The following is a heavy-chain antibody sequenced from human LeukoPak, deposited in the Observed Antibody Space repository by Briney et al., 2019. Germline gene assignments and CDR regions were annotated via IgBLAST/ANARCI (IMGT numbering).Heavy chain of an antibody. D-gene: IGHD3-22*01. Sequence: SQTLSLTCAVSGGSISSGGYSWSWIRQPPGKGLEWIGYIYHSGSTYYNPSLKSRVTISVDRSKNQFSLKLSSVTAADTAVYYCARENEDYYDSSGYYSDWFDYWGQGTLVTVSS. CDR1: GGSISSGGYS. V-gene: IGHV4-30-2*01. CDR2: IYHSGST. CDR3: ARENEDYYDSSGYYSDWFDY. J-gene: IGHJ4*02.